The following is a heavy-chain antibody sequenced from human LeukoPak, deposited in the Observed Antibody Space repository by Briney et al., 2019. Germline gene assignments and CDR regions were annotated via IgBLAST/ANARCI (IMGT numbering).Heavy chain of an antibody. CDR1: GFTFSSYA. CDR3: AKGLSGFLEWLLYDY. V-gene: IGHV3-23*01. Sequence: GGSLRISCAASGFTFSSYAMSWVRQAPGKGLEWVSAISGSGGSTYYADSVKGRFTISRDNSKNTLYLQMNSLRAEDTAVYYCAKGLSGFLEWLLYDYWGQGTLVTVSS. CDR2: ISGSGGST. J-gene: IGHJ4*02. D-gene: IGHD3-3*01.